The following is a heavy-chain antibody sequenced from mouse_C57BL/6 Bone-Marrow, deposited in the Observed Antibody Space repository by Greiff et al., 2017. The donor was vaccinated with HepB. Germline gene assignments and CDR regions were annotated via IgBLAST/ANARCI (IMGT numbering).Heavy chain of an antibody. D-gene: IGHD2-4*01. CDR3: ARGGYDYETWFAY. J-gene: IGHJ3*01. V-gene: IGHV1-78*01. Sequence: VKLMESDAELVKPGASVKISCKVSGYTFTDHTIHWMKQRPEQGLEWIGYIYPRDGSTKYNEKFKGKATLTADKSSSTAYMQLNSLTSEDSAVYFCARGGYDYETWFAYWGQGTLVTVSA. CDR2: IYPRDGST. CDR1: GYTFTDHT.